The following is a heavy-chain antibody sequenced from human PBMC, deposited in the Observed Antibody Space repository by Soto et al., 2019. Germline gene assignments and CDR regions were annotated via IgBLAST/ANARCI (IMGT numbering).Heavy chain of an antibody. Sequence: RRLSCAASGFTFSSYAMHWVRQAPGKGLEWVAVISYDGSNKYYADSVKGRFTISRDNSKNTLYLQMNSLRAEDTAVYYCARVGGREMATMPGYWGQGTLVTVSS. J-gene: IGHJ4*02. V-gene: IGHV3-30-3*01. CDR3: ARVGGREMATMPGY. CDR1: GFTFSSYA. CDR2: ISYDGSNK. D-gene: IGHD5-12*01.